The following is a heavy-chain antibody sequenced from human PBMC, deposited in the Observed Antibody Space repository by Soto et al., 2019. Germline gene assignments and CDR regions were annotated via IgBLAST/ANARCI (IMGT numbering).Heavy chain of an antibody. Sequence: EVQLLESGGGLVQPGGSLRLSCEASGFTFSRYAMSWVRQAPGKGLEWVSAITGSGDNTYYANSVKGRFTISRDNSKNTLYLQRNSLRAEDTAVYYCATRGGAAAAYYYGMDVWGQGTTVTVSS. CDR3: ATRGGAAAAYYYGMDV. D-gene: IGHD6-25*01. CDR2: ITGSGDNT. CDR1: GFTFSRYA. V-gene: IGHV3-23*01. J-gene: IGHJ6*02.